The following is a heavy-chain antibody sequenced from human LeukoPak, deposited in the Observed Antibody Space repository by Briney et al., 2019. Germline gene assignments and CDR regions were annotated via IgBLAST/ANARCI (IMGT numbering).Heavy chain of an antibody. CDR1: GFTFGDYA. CDR3: TREGVEMAHNSDY. Sequence: GGSLRLSCTASGFTFGDYAMSWFRQAPGKGLEWVGFIRSKAYGGTTEYAASVKGRFTISRDDSKSIAYLQMNSLKTEDTAVYYCTREGVEMAHNSDYWGQGTLVTVSS. D-gene: IGHD5-24*01. V-gene: IGHV3-49*03. CDR2: IRSKAYGGTT. J-gene: IGHJ4*02.